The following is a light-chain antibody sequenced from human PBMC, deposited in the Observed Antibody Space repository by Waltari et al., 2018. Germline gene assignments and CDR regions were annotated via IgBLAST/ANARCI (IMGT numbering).Light chain of an antibody. CDR2: GAS. Sequence: EIIMTQSPATLSLSPGERATLSCRASQNVNSNLAWYQQKPGQAPRLLIYGASIRATRIPARFSDSGSATQFPLTINSLQSEDSAVYFCQQHNDWPPWTFGQGTKLELK. CDR3: QQHNDWPPWT. CDR1: QNVNSN. V-gene: IGKV3-15*01. J-gene: IGKJ1*01.